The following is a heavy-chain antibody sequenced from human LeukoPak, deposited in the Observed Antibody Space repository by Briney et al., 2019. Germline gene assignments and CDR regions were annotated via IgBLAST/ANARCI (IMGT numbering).Heavy chain of an antibody. Sequence: SETLSLTCTVSGGSVSSHSYYWGWIRQPPGKGLEWIGSMHYIGSSYYNPSLKSRVTISIDTSKNQYSLNLRSVTAADTAVYYCARKTYRSGWRVPIDSWGRGPLVTVSS. J-gene: IGHJ4*02. V-gene: IGHV4-39*01. CDR3: ARKTYRSGWRVPIDS. CDR1: GGSVSSHSYY. CDR2: MHYIGSS. D-gene: IGHD6-19*01.